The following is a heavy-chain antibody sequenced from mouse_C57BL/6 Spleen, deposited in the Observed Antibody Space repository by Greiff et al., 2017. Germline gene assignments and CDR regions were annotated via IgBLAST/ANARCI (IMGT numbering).Heavy chain of an antibody. J-gene: IGHJ3*01. D-gene: IGHD2-5*01. Sequence: QVQLQQSGAELVKPGASVKISCKASGYAFSSYWMKWVKQRPGKGLEWIGQIFPGDGDTNYNGKFKGKATLTADKSSSSAYMQLSSLTSEDSAVYFCARTCDSNSFAYWGQGTLVTVSA. CDR3: ARTCDSNSFAY. CDR2: IFPGDGDT. V-gene: IGHV1-80*01. CDR1: GYAFSSYW.